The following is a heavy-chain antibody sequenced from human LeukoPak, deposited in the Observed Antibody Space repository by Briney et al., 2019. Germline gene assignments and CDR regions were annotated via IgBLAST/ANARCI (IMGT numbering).Heavy chain of an antibody. J-gene: IGHJ4*02. CDR3: ARRLSSGSYYGEYY. Sequence: PGGSLRLSCAASGFTFSSYGMHWVRQAPGKGLEWVSYISSSGSTIYYADSVKGRFTISRDNAKNSLYLQMNSLRAEDTAVYYCARRLSSGSYYGEYYWGQGTLVTVSS. D-gene: IGHD1-26*01. CDR2: ISSSGSTI. V-gene: IGHV3-48*04. CDR1: GFTFSSYG.